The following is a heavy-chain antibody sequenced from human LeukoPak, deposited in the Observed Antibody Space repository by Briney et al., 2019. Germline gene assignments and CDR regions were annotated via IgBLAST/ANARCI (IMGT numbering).Heavy chain of an antibody. D-gene: IGHD6-19*01. CDR3: ARDDSTGYGDWFDP. J-gene: IGHJ5*02. CDR1: SGSITSYY. Sequence: SETLSLICTVSSGSITSYYWSWIRQPAGKGLEWIGRIYSSGTTNYNPSLKSRVTMSVDTSKNQLSLKLSSVTAADTAVYYCARDDSTGYGDWFDPWGQGTLVTVSS. V-gene: IGHV4-4*07. CDR2: IYSSGTT.